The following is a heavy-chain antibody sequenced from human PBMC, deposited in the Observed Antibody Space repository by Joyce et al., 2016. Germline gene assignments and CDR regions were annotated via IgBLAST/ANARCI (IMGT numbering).Heavy chain of an antibody. D-gene: IGHD4-23*01. CDR1: GYNFTTYY. Sequence: QVQLVQSGADVKKPGASVKVSCKASGYNFTTYYMHWVRQAPGQGLGWMGIINPSGGRTSYEQKYQGRVTMSRDTSTSTVYLELSSLRSEDTAVYYCARDRPTTVVTRGWYGTFDYWGQGTLVTVSS. V-gene: IGHV1-46*01. CDR2: INPSGGRT. CDR3: ARDRPTTVVTRGWYGTFDY. J-gene: IGHJ4*02.